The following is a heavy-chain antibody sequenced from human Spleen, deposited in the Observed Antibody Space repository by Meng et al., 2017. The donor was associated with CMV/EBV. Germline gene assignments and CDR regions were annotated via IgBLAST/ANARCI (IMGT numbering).Heavy chain of an antibody. J-gene: IGHJ5*02. CDR3: ARGGSNSGWFDP. CDR2: IIPIFASP. V-gene: IGHV1-69*01. Sequence: SCKASGGTFNTYAFSWVRQDPGQGLEWMGGIIPIFASPKYAQKFQGRVTISPDASTSTVNMELRSLRSEDTAVYYCARGGSNSGWFDPWGQGTLVTVSS. D-gene: IGHD4-11*01. CDR1: GGTFNTYA.